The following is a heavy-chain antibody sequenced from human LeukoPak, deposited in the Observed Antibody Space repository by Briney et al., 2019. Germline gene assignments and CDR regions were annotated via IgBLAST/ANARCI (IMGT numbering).Heavy chain of an antibody. CDR3: ARDYPYSSGGNWFDP. CDR1: GGSISSSSYY. CDR2: IYYSGST. Sequence: SETLSLTCTVSGGSISSSSYYWGWIRQPPGKGLEWIGSIYYSGSTYYNPSLKSRVTISVDTSKNQFSLKLSSVTAADTAVYYCARDYPYSSGGNWFDPWGQGTLVTVSS. J-gene: IGHJ5*02. V-gene: IGHV4-39*02. D-gene: IGHD6-19*01.